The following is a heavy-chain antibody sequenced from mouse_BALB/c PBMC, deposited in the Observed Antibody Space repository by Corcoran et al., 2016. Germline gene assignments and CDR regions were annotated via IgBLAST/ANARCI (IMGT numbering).Heavy chain of an antibody. V-gene: IGHV9-3*02. J-gene: IGHJ3*01. CDR1: GYTFTNYG. CDR2: INTNTGEP. CDR3: ARWGDGYPFAY. D-gene: IGHD2-3*01. Sequence: QIQLVQSGPELKKPGETVKISCKASGYTFTNYGMNWVKQAPGKGLKWMGWINTNTGEPTYAEEFKGRFAFSLETSASTAYLQINNLENEDTATYFCARWGDGYPFAYWGQGTLVTVSA.